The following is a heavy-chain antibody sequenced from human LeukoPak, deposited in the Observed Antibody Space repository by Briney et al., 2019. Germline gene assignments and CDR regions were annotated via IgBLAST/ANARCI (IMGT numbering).Heavy chain of an antibody. CDR1: GGSIRTYY. CDR3: AREVALYGDYLSYFDY. D-gene: IGHD4-17*01. V-gene: IGHV4-59*01. CDR2: ISYSGST. Sequence: SETLSLTCTVSGGSIRTYYWSWIRQPPGKGLEWIGYISYSGSTNYNPSLKSRVTISVDMSKNQFSLKLSSVTAADTAVYYCAREVALYGDYLSYFDYWGQGTLVTVSS. J-gene: IGHJ4*02.